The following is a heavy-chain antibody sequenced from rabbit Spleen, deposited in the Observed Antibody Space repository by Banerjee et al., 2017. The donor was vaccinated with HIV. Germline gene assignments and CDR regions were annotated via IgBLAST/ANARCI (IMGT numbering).Heavy chain of an antibody. Sequence: QSLEESGGDLVKPGASLTLTCTASGFDLSSYDYMCWVRQAPGKGLEWIACIYISGGSTYYASWAKGRFTISETSSTTVTLQMTSLTAADTVTYFCARDLVAVIGWNFSLWGPGTLVTVS. D-gene: IGHD1-1*01. CDR2: IYISGGST. CDR3: ARDLVAVIGWNFSL. J-gene: IGHJ4*01. CDR1: GFDLSSYDY. V-gene: IGHV1S40*01.